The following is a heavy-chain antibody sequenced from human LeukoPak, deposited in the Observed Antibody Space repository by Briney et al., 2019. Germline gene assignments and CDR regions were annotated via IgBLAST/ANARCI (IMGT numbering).Heavy chain of an antibody. CDR3: ARVVLSGLLENYYYYHMDV. D-gene: IGHD1-1*01. V-gene: IGHV1-8*01. Sequence: ASVKVSCKASGYTFTSYDINWVRQATGQGLEWMGWMNPNSGNTGYAQKFQGRVTMTRNTSISTAYMELSSLRSEDTAVYYCARVVLSGLLENYYYYHMDVWGKGTTVTISS. CDR1: GYTFTSYD. J-gene: IGHJ6*03. CDR2: MNPNSGNT.